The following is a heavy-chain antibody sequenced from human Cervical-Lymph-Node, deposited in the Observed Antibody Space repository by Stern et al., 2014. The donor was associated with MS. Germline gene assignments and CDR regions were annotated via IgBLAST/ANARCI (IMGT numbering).Heavy chain of an antibody. CDR3: ARDGDFGSNYGMDV. CDR1: GGTFSSYG. J-gene: IGHJ6*02. Sequence: VQLVQSGAELKKPGSSVKVSCKASGGTFSSYGISWVRQAPGQGLEWMGGIIPLFGTTNYERRFQGRVTITADISTSTAYMELSSLRSEDTAVYYCARDGDFGSNYGMDVWGQGTTVTVSS. D-gene: IGHD2-21*02. CDR2: IIPLFGTT. V-gene: IGHV1-69*06.